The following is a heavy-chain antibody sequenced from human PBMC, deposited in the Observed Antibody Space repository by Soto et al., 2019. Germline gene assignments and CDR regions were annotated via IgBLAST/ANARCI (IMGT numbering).Heavy chain of an antibody. CDR3: ARDDQDILTGNDAFDI. V-gene: IGHV1-18*01. CDR2: ISAYNGNT. CDR1: GYTFTSYG. J-gene: IGHJ3*02. D-gene: IGHD3-9*01. Sequence: QVQLVQSGAEVKKPGASVKVSCKASGYTFTSYGISWVRQAPGQGLEWMGWISAYNGNTNYAQKLQGRVTMTTDTSTSTADMELRSLRSDDTAVYYCARDDQDILTGNDAFDIWGQGTMVTVSS.